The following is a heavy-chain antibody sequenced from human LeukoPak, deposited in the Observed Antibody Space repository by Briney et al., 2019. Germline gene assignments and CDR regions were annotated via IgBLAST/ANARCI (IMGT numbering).Heavy chain of an antibody. CDR2: IYPGDSDT. CDR3: ATLGPATGRGVDY. CDR1: GYSFTSYW. Sequence: GESLKISCKSSGYSFTSYWIGWVRQMPGKGLEWMGSIYPGDSDTRYSPSFQGQGTISAAKAISTAYLPGGSPTTSDTAMYYCATLGPATGRGVDYWGQATLVTVSS. V-gene: IGHV5-51*01. D-gene: IGHD2-15*01. J-gene: IGHJ4*02.